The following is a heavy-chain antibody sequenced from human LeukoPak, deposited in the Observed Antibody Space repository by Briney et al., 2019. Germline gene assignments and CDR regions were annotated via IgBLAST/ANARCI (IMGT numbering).Heavy chain of an antibody. D-gene: IGHD3-22*01. V-gene: IGHV1-69*04. CDR2: IIPIFGIA. J-gene: IGHJ4*02. CDR1: GGTFSSYA. CDR3: ASTDSSGLPTNDY. Sequence: SVKVSCKASGGTFSSYAISWVRQAPGQGLEWMGRIIPIFGIANYAQKFQGRVTITADKSTNTAYMELSSLRSEDTAVYYCASTDSSGLPTNDYWGQGTLVTVSS.